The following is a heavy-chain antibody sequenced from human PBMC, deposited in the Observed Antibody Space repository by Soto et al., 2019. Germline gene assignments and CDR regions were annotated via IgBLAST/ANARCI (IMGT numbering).Heavy chain of an antibody. CDR3: ARSIRGPRRFNGMDV. CDR1: GFSLTSPGMC. Sequence: SGPTLVNPTETLTLTCTFSGFSLTSPGMCVSWIRQPPGKALEWLALIERDDDDKYYSTSLKTRLTISKDTRKNQVVLTMANMDPADTGTYYCARSIRGPRRFNGMDVWGQGTTVTV. V-gene: IGHV2-70*13. D-gene: IGHD1-20*01. CDR2: IERDDDDK. J-gene: IGHJ6*02.